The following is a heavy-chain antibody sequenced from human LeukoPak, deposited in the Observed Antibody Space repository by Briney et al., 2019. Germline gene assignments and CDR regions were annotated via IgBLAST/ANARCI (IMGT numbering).Heavy chain of an antibody. D-gene: IGHD1-26*01. CDR2: IKQDGSEK. V-gene: IGHV3-7*01. Sequence: GGSLRLSCAASGFTFSTYWMSWVRQAPGMGLEWVANIKQDGSEKSYVDSVKGRFTISRDNDKNSLYLQMNSLRAEDTAVYYCATYKVGAVFDYWGQGTLVTVSS. CDR1: GFTFSTYW. J-gene: IGHJ4*02. CDR3: ATYKVGAVFDY.